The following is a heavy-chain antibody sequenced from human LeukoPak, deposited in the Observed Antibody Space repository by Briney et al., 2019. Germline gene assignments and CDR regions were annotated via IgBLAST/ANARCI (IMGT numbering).Heavy chain of an antibody. CDR1: GFTFSTYT. CDR3: AKDFGRNLGGPGY. CDR2: ISGNGGRT. D-gene: IGHD3-10*01. Sequence: GGSLRLSCAASGFTFSTYTMAWVRQAPGGGLEWVSGISGNGGRTYYTDSVKGRFAISRDDSKSTLYLQMNSLRGEDTAVYYCAKDFGRNLGGPGYWGRGTLVIVSS. J-gene: IGHJ4*02. V-gene: IGHV3-23*01.